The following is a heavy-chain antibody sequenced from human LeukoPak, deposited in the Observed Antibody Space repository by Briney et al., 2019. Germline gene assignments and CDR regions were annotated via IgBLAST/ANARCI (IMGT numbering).Heavy chain of an antibody. CDR3: ARFTYYDILTGRGGYFDY. Sequence: SETLSLTCTVSGGSISSYYWSWTRQPPGKGLEWIGYLYYSGSTNYNPSLKSRVTISVDTSKNQFSLKLSSVTAADTAVYYCARFTYYDILTGRGGYFDYWGQGTLVTVSS. D-gene: IGHD3-9*01. CDR1: GGSISSYY. J-gene: IGHJ4*02. V-gene: IGHV4-59*01. CDR2: LYYSGST.